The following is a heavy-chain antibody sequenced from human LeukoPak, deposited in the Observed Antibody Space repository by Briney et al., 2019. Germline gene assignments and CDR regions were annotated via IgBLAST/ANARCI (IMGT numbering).Heavy chain of an antibody. Sequence: GRSLRLSCASSGFTFSNYGMHWVRQAPGKGPEWVALILYDGSVKYDADSVKGRFTISRDNSKNTLYLEMNNLRVEDTALYYCAAGYGSMDYWGQGTQVTVSS. V-gene: IGHV3-30*06. CDR1: GFTFSNYG. CDR2: ILYDGSVK. CDR3: AAGYGSMDY. J-gene: IGHJ4*02. D-gene: IGHD6-13*01.